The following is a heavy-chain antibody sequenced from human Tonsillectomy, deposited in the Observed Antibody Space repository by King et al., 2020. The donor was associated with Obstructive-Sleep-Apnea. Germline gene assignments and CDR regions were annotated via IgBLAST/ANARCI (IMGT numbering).Heavy chain of an antibody. CDR1: GYTFTTYA. V-gene: IGHV1-3*01. D-gene: IGHD5-18*01. J-gene: IGHJ6*02. Sequence: QLVQSGAEVKKPGASVKVSCKASGYTFTTYAIHWVRQAPGQRLEWIGWINSGNGNTKYSRKFQGRVTITRDTSASTAYMELSSLRSEDTAVYYCARGFEAPIQLWSVDVWGQGTTVTVSS. CDR2: INSGNGNT. CDR3: ARGFEAPIQLWSVDV.